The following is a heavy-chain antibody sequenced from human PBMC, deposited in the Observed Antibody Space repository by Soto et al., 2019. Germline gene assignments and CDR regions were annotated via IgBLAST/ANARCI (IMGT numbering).Heavy chain of an antibody. CDR1: GGTFITYA. V-gene: IGHV1-69*12. CDR2: IIPLFGTV. D-gene: IGHD6-19*01. J-gene: IGHJ6*02. CDR3: AKGAVAGTPTSYDYSGMDG. Sequence: QVQLLQSGAEVKKPASSVRVSCEASGGTFITYAISWVRQAPGQGLERMGEIIPLFGTVNYAQKFQGRVTITADESTTTVYMDLRSLRSEDTAVYYCAKGAVAGTPTSYDYSGMDGWGQGNTVTGSS.